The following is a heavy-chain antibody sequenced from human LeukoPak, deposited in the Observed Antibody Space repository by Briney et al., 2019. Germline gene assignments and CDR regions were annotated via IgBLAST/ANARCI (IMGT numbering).Heavy chain of an antibody. Sequence: TSETLSLTCTVSGGSINNYYWSWIRQPAGKGLEWIGRIYTRGSTNYNPSLKSRVTMSVDTSKNQFSLKLSSVTAAGTAVYYCARGRYCSADICSGGDAFDIWGQGTMVSVSS. CDR2: IYTRGST. CDR1: GGSINNYY. V-gene: IGHV4-4*07. D-gene: IGHD2-15*01. J-gene: IGHJ3*02. CDR3: ARGRYCSADICSGGDAFDI.